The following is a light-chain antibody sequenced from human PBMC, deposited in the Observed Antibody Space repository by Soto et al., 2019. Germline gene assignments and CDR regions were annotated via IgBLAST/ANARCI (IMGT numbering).Light chain of an antibody. CDR3: QQYNNWPSWT. CDR1: QSVSSAN. Sequence: EIVLTQSPGTLSLSPGERATLSCRASQSVSSANFAWYQQKPGQAPRLLIYAASSRATDIPGRFSGSGSGTEFTLTISSLQSEDFAVYYCQQYNNWPSWTFGQGTKVDI. CDR2: AAS. J-gene: IGKJ1*01. V-gene: IGKV3-15*01.